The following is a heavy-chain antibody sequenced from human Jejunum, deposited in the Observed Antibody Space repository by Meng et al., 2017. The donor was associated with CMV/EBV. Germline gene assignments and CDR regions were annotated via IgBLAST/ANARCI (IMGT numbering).Heavy chain of an antibody. CDR3: AREQPVFGSRGFDY. Sequence: SGYTFSDYYIHWVRQAPGQGLEWMGWIDSRSGGTNSAQKFHGRVTMTRDTSISTAYMELSRLRSDDTAVYYCAREQPVFGSRGFDYWGQGTLVTVSS. CDR1: GYTFSDYY. CDR2: IDSRSGGT. D-gene: IGHD3-16*01. J-gene: IGHJ4*02. V-gene: IGHV1-2*02.